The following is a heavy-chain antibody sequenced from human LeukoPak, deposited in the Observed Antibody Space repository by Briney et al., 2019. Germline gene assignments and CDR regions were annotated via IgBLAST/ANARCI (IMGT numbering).Heavy chain of an antibody. CDR2: IYPGDSDT. Sequence: GESLKISCKGSGYSFTSYWIDWVRQMPGKGLEWMGIIYPGDSDTRYSPSFQGQVTISADKSISTAYLQWSSLKASDTAMYYCARHLSYSGSRIDYWGQGTLVTVSS. CDR1: GYSFTSYW. D-gene: IGHD1-26*01. J-gene: IGHJ4*02. V-gene: IGHV5-51*01. CDR3: ARHLSYSGSRIDY.